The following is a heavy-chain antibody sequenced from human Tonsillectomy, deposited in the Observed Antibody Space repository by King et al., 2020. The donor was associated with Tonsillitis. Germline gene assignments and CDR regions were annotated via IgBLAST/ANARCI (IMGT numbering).Heavy chain of an antibody. V-gene: IGHV4-39*01. CDR1: GGSISSSSYY. Sequence: QLQESGPGLVKPSETLSLTCTVSGGSISSSSYYWGWIRQPPGKGLQWIVSIYYSGSTNYKPSLKSRVTIFVDTSQTQFSLKLSSVTAADTAVYYCARRRAAVGHFDYWGQGTLVTVSS. D-gene: IGHD3-10*01. CDR3: ARRRAAVGHFDY. CDR2: IYYSGST. J-gene: IGHJ4*02.